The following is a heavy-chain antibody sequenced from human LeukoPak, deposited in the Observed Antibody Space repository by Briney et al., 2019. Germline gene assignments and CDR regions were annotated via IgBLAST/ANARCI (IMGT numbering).Heavy chain of an antibody. V-gene: IGHV3-21*01. J-gene: IGHJ4*02. CDR2: ISSGSSYI. CDR3: ARDCWDYGSGTYCGIDY. CDR1: GFTFSSYS. D-gene: IGHD3-10*01. Sequence: PGGSLRFSCAASGFTFSSYSMNWVRQAPGKGLEWVSSISSGSSYIYYADSVKGRFTISRDNAKNSLYLQMNSLRAEDTAVYYCARDCWDYGSGTYCGIDYWGQGTLVTVSS.